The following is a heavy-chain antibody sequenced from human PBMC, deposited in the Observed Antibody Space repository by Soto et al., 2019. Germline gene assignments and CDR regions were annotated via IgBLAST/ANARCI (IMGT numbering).Heavy chain of an antibody. CDR1: GSSGSDSA. CDR2: SRGRGVSA. D-gene: IGHD2-8*01. V-gene: IGHV3-23*01. J-gene: IGHJ5*02. CDR3: GREFRDIVRIGRYVA. Sequence: WRSLRRSGSASGSSGSDSAMNWVRQARGKGLGWMSASRGRGVSAYYGDSVRGRFTISRENSKNTLYLEMNRLRADDTAVYCRGREFRDIVRIGRYVAWGPGTGGTDSS.